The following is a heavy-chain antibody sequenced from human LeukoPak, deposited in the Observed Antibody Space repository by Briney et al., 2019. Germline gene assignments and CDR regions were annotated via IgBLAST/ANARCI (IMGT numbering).Heavy chain of an antibody. CDR2: IYYSGST. CDR3: ARQSYTAYYYYGMDV. CDR1: GGSISSYY. J-gene: IGHJ6*02. D-gene: IGHD3-10*01. Sequence: SETLSLTCTVSGGSISSYYWSWIRQPPGKGLEWIGNIYYSGSTNYNPSLKSRVTISVDTSRNQFSLRLSSVTAADTAVYYCARQSYTAYYYYGMDVWGQGTTVTVSS. V-gene: IGHV4-59*08.